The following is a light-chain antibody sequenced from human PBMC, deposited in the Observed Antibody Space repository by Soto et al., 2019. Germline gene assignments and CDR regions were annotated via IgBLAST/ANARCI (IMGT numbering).Light chain of an antibody. J-gene: IGLJ2*01. CDR3: QTWGTGIQV. CDR2: VNSDDSH. CDR1: SGHSDYA. Sequence: QPVLTQSPSASASLGASVKFTCTLRSGHSDYAIEWHQQQPEKGPRFLMKVNSDDSHNKGDGIPDRFSGSSSGAERYLTISSLQSEDEADYYCQTWGTGIQVFGGGTKLTVL. V-gene: IGLV4-69*01.